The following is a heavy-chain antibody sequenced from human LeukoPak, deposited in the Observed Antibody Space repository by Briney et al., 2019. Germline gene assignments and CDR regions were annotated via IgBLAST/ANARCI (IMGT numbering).Heavy chain of an antibody. Sequence: SETLSLTCTVSGGSISSYYWSWIRQPPGKGLEWIGYIYYSGSTNYNPSLKSRVTISVDTSKNQFSLKLSSVTAADTAVYYCARRISTGEVDYWGRGTLVTVSS. D-gene: IGHD7-27*01. CDR1: GGSISSYY. V-gene: IGHV4-59*08. J-gene: IGHJ4*02. CDR3: ARRISTGEVDY. CDR2: IYYSGST.